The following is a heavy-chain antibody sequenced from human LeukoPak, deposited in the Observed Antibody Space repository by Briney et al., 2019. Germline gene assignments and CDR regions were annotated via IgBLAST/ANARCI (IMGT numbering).Heavy chain of an antibody. V-gene: IGHV3-48*03. J-gene: IGHJ6*04. CDR3: AELGITMIGGV. D-gene: IGHD3-10*02. CDR1: GFTFSSYE. CDR2: ISSSGSTI. Sequence: HTGGSLRLSCAASGFTFSSYEVNWVRQAPGKGLEWVSYISSSGSTIYYADSVKGRFTTSRDNAKNSLYLQMNSLRAEDTAVYYCAELGITMIGGVWGKGTTVTISS.